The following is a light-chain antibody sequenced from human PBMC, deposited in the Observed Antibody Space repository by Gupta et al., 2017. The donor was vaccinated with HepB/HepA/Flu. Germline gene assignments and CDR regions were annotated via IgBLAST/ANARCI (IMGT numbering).Light chain of an antibody. Sequence: IQMTESPSSVSASVGDRVTITCRASQAINSWLAWYQQKPGKAPKVLIYDASSLQSGVTSRFSGSGSGTDFTLTISSLQPEDFSTYYCQEANSFPPYTFGQGTKVEI. CDR3: QEANSFPPYT. CDR2: DAS. J-gene: IGKJ2*01. V-gene: IGKV1-12*01. CDR1: QAINSW.